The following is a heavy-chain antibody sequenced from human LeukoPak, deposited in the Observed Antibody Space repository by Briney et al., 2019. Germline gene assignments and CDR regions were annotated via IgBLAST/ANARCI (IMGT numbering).Heavy chain of an antibody. CDR1: GGTFSSYT. J-gene: IGHJ4*02. V-gene: IGHV1-69*04. CDR2: IIPILGIA. D-gene: IGHD4-17*01. Sequence: ASVKASCKASGGTFSSYTISWVRQAPGQGLEWMGRIIPILGIANYAQKFQGRVTITADKSTSTAYMELSSLRSEDTAVYYCAGDRPPTVTIDYWGQGTLVTVSS. CDR3: AGDRPPTVTIDY.